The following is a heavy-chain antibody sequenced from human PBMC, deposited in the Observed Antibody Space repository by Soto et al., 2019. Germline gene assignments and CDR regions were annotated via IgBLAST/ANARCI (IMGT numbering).Heavy chain of an antibody. D-gene: IGHD6-13*01. CDR3: ARDLEVTAAGMFDY. CDR1: GFTFSSYG. J-gene: IGHJ4*02. Sequence: VQLVESGGGVVQPGRSLRLSCAASGFTFSSYGMHWVRQAPGKGLEWVAVIWYDGSNKYYADSVKGRFTISRDNSKNTLYLQMNSLRAEDTAVYYCARDLEVTAAGMFDYWGQGTLVTVSS. CDR2: IWYDGSNK. V-gene: IGHV3-33*01.